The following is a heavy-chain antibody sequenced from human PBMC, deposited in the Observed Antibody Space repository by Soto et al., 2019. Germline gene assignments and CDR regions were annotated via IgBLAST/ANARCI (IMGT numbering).Heavy chain of an antibody. Sequence: SETLSLTCTFSGGSISINVYYWAWIRQPPGKGLEWIGSIYYAGITYSNPSLQSRVSISVDSSKNQFSLKVSSVTGADTAVYYCARQYYDSSGWYFFDYWGPGTLVTVSS. D-gene: IGHD3-22*01. CDR2: IYYAGIT. V-gene: IGHV4-39*01. CDR1: GGSISINVYY. J-gene: IGHJ4*02. CDR3: ARQYYDSSGWYFFDY.